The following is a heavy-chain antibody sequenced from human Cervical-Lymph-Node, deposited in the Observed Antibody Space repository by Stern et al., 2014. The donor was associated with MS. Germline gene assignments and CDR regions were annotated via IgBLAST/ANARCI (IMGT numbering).Heavy chain of an antibody. CDR2: IWYEGRNK. Sequence: VQLLESGGGVVQPGRSLRLSCAASGFTFSSYGMHWVRQAPGTGLAWGAVIWYEGRNKYYADSMKGRFTISRDNSKNTLYLQMDSLRAEDTAVYYCARGLIAARAVDYWGQGTLVTVSS. CDR3: ARGLIAARAVDY. J-gene: IGHJ4*02. CDR1: GFTFSSYG. D-gene: IGHD6-6*01. V-gene: IGHV3-33*01.